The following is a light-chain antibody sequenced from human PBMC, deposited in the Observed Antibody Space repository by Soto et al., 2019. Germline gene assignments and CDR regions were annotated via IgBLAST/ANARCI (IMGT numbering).Light chain of an antibody. Sequence: QSVLTQPRSVSGSPGQSVTISCTGTITDVGKYNYVSWYQQHPGKAPKLIIYDVTERPSGVPDRFSGSKSGNTASLTISGLQAEDEADFYCCSYAGAYTYVFGTGTRSPS. CDR1: ITDVGKYNY. V-gene: IGLV2-11*01. J-gene: IGLJ1*01. CDR2: DVT. CDR3: CSYAGAYTYV.